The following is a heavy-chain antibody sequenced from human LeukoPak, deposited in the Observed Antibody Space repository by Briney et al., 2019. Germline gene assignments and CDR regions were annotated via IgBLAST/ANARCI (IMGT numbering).Heavy chain of an antibody. Sequence: GESLKISCKGSGYSFSSYWIAWVRQMPGKGLEWMGIIFPGDSDTRYSPSFQGQVTISADKSISTAYLQWTSLKASDTGMYFCARRHDGGGWDYYAMGAWGQGTTVTVSS. J-gene: IGHJ6*02. CDR2: IFPGDSDT. CDR3: ARRHDGGGWDYYAMGA. V-gene: IGHV5-51*01. CDR1: GYSFSSYW. D-gene: IGHD4-23*01.